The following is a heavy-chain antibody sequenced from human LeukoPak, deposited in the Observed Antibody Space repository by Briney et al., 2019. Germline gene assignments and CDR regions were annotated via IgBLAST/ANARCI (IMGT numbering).Heavy chain of an antibody. D-gene: IGHD6-6*01. J-gene: IGHJ4*02. CDR2: IKHDGTEK. CDR3: VRDRSRSSSSFED. V-gene: IGHV3-7*05. Sequence: GGSLRLSCPASGIPFNIYWMSWVRQAPGKGLEWVANIKHDGTEKNYVDSVKGRFTISRDNTRDSLSLQMSSLRADDTAVYYCVRDRSRSSSSFEDWGQGTLVTVSS. CDR1: GIPFNIYW.